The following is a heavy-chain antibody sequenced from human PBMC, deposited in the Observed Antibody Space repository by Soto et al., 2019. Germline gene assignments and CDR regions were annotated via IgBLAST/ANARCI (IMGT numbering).Heavy chain of an antibody. CDR1: GFTFSRYA. CDR2: ISYDGSNK. D-gene: IGHD3-22*01. CDR3: ARDHSDSSGYYYYYGMDV. J-gene: IGHJ6*02. Sequence: GGSLRLSCAASGFTFSRYAMNWVRQAPGKGLEWVAVISYDGSNKYYADSVKGRFTISRDNSKNTLYLQMNSLRGEDTAVYDCARDHSDSSGYYYYYGMDVWGQGTTVTVS. V-gene: IGHV3-30-3*01.